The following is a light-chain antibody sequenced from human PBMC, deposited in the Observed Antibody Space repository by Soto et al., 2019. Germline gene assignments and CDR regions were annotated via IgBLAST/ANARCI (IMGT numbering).Light chain of an antibody. Sequence: QSALTQPASVSGSPGQSITISCTGTSSDVGGYNYVSWYQQHPGKAPKLMIYEVSNRPSGVSNRFSGSKSGNTASLTISGLQAADEADYYCSSYTSSRTLVFGGGTKLT. J-gene: IGLJ2*01. CDR2: EVS. CDR3: SSYTSSRTLV. CDR1: SSDVGGYNY. V-gene: IGLV2-14*01.